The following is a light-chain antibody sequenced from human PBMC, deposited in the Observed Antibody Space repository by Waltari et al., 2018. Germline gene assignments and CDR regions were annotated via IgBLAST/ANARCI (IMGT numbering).Light chain of an antibody. Sequence: QSALTQPASVSGSPGQSITIPCPGTSSDVGNYNLFSWYQQHPGRAPKLIIYAVSERPSGVSNRFSGSKSANTASLTVSGLQAEDEADYYCCSYAGRTTWVFGGGTNLTVL. CDR3: CSYAGRTTWV. CDR2: AVS. V-gene: IGLV2-23*02. CDR1: SSDVGNYNL. J-gene: IGLJ3*02.